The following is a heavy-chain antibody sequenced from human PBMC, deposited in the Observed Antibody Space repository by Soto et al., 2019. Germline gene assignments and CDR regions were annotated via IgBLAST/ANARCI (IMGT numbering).Heavy chain of an antibody. CDR3: ARSPLSYAYVRQTWREVGDSFDV. J-gene: IGHJ3*01. Sequence: SETLSLTCAIYNSSLGAFHWTWIRQPPGKGLEWIGELIHGGSTNYNPSLKSRVTFSLDTSRSQFSLHLMSVTAADSAVYYCARSPLSYAYVRQTWREVGDSFDVWGRGTSVTV. D-gene: IGHD3-10*02. V-gene: IGHV4-34*12. CDR2: LIHGGST. CDR1: NSSLGAFH.